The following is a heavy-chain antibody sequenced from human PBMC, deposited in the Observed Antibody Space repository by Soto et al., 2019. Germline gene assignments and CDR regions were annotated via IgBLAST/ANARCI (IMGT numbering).Heavy chain of an antibody. D-gene: IGHD3-10*01. CDR1: GGTFSSYA. CDR3: ARERKKMARGVAYYYGMDV. Sequence: GASVKVSFKASGGTFSSYAISWVRQAPGQGLEWMGGIIPIFGTANYAQKFQGRVTITADESTSTAYMELSSLRSEDTAVYYCARERKKMARGVAYYYGMDVWGKGTTVTVSS. CDR2: IIPIFGTA. J-gene: IGHJ6*04. V-gene: IGHV1-69*13.